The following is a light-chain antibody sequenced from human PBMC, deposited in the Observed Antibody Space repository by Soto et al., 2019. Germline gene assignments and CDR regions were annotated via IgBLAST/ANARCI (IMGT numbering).Light chain of an antibody. Sequence: DIQLTQSPSSLSASVGARVALTCMASQSISSYLNWYQQKPGTAPKLLIFAASSLQSGVPSRLSGSASGTDFTLTISSLQPEDFATYYCQQSYTTPWTFGQGTKVDIK. CDR2: AAS. CDR3: QQSYTTPWT. V-gene: IGKV1-39*01. CDR1: QSISSY. J-gene: IGKJ1*01.